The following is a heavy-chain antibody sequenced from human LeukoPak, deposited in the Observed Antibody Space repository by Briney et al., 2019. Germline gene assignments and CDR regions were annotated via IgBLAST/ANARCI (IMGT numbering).Heavy chain of an antibody. CDR2: INTDGSST. CDR3: ASPPQGYYGTSGFVLH. D-gene: IGHD3-22*01. V-gene: IGHV3-74*01. J-gene: IGHJ1*01. Sequence: PGGSLRLSCAASGFTFSTYWMHWVRQAPGKGLVWVSRINTDGSSTTYADSVKGRFTISRDNAKNTLYLQMNSLTAEDTAVYYCASPPQGYYGTSGFVLHWGQGTLVTVSS. CDR1: GFTFSTYW.